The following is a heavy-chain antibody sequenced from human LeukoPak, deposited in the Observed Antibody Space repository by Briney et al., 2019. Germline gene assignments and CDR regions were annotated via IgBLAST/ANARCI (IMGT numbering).Heavy chain of an antibody. Sequence: ASVKVSCKASGYTFTGYYMHWVRQAPGQGLEWMGWINPNSGGTNYAQKFQGRVTMTRDTSISTAYMELSRLRSDDTAVYYCARVPYSSSWRGTLDYWGQETLVTVSS. CDR1: GYTFTGYY. CDR2: INPNSGGT. J-gene: IGHJ4*02. V-gene: IGHV1-2*02. CDR3: ARVPYSSSWRGTLDY. D-gene: IGHD6-13*01.